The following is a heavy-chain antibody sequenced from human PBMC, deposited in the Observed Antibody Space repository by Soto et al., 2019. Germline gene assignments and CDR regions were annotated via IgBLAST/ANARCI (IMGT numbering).Heavy chain of an antibody. J-gene: IGHJ4*02. CDR1: GGSINNYY. CDR3: ARYSNSGVCLDY. D-gene: IGHD2-8*01. CDR2: IYYTGST. V-gene: IGHV4-59*01. Sequence: SETLSLTCTVSGGSINNYYWGWIRQPPGKGLEWIAYIYYTGSTKYSPSLKSRVTISVDTSKNQFSLKLSSVTAADTAVYYCARYSNSGVCLDYWGQGTLVTVSS.